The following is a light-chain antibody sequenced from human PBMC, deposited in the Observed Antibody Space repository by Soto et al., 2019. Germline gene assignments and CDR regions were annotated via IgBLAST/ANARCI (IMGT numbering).Light chain of an antibody. V-gene: IGKV1-5*03. J-gene: IGKJ1*01. Sequence: DIQMTQSPSTLSASVRDRVTITCRASRTISSWLAWFQQRPGRAPKFLIYKASSLKNGVPLRFSGRGSRTQFTLTNRSLQPDHFAPYSSPQYHRYPWPFGQRTKVDIK. CDR2: KAS. CDR1: RTISSW. CDR3: PQYHRYPWP.